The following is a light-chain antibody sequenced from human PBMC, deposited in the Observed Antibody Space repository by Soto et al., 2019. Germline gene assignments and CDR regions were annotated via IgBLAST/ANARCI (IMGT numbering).Light chain of an antibody. CDR3: QQYNNSPPNP. Sequence: EIAMTQSPATLSVSPGERATLSCRASQSVSSNLAWYQQKPGQAPRLLIYGASTRATGIPARFSGSGSGTEFTLTISSLQSEDFAVYYCQQYNNSPPNPFGQGTKLEIK. CDR1: QSVSSN. CDR2: GAS. J-gene: IGKJ2*01. V-gene: IGKV3-15*01.